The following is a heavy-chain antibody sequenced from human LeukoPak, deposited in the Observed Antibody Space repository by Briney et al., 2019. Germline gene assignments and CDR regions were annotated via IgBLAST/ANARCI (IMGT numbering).Heavy chain of an antibody. Sequence: ASVEVSCKASGYTFTGYYMHWVRQAPGQGLEWMGWINPNSGGTNYAQKFQGRVTMTRDTSISTAYMELSRLRSDDTAVYYCAREFITASGNWFDPWGQGTLVTVSS. CDR2: INPNSGGT. V-gene: IGHV1-2*02. CDR1: GYTFTGYY. J-gene: IGHJ5*02. D-gene: IGHD6-25*01. CDR3: AREFITASGNWFDP.